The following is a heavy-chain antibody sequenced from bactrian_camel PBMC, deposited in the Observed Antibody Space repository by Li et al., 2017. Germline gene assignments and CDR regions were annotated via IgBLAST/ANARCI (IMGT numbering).Heavy chain of an antibody. D-gene: IGHD1*01. CDR2: LDSHGST. V-gene: IGHV3S1*01. Sequence: HVQLVESGGGSVQAGGSLRISCVVSGYTISNFCVAWFRQSPGKEREGVAGLDSHGSTKYADDVKGRFTMFKENNLFSLQMDSLKPEDTAMYYCATDGARWGPTIACNQGSAKDFAYWGQGTQVTVS. CDR1: GYTISNFC. J-gene: IGHJ6*01. CDR3: ATDGARWGPTIACNQGSAKDFAY.